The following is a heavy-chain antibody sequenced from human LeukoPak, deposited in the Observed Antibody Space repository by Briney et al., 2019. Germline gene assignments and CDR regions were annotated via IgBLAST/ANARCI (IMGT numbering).Heavy chain of an antibody. D-gene: IGHD5-12*01. Sequence: ASVKVSRKSTGYTYTDYHWHWVRQPPAQGFEWMGWINVKTGVETHAKTFQGRVIMSRVTSTSSVYMELNRLTLDDSAVYDCVREGGPDTSGYDDNNWFDPWGQGTLVTVSS. CDR2: INVKTGVE. V-gene: IGHV1-2*02. CDR1: GYTYTDYH. CDR3: VREGGPDTSGYDDNNWFDP. J-gene: IGHJ5*02.